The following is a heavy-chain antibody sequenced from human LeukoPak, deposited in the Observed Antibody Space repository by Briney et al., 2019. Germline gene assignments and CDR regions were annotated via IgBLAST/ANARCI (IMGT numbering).Heavy chain of an antibody. D-gene: IGHD3-22*01. CDR3: ARAGMYYYDSSGYYFDY. J-gene: IGHJ4*02. CDR1: GGSISSGGYY. CDR2: IDYSGST. Sequence: SETLSLTCTVSGGSISSGGYYWSWIRQHPGKGLEWIGYIDYSGSTYYNPSLKSRVTISVDTSKNQFSLKLSSVTAADTAVYYCARAGMYYYDSSGYYFDYWGQGTLVTVSS. V-gene: IGHV4-31*03.